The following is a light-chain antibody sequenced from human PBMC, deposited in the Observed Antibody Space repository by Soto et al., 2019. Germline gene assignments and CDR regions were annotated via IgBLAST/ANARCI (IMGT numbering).Light chain of an antibody. Sequence: EIVMTQSPATLSVSPGERATLSCRASQSVCSNLAWYHQKPGQATRRLIYGASTRATGIPARFSGSRSGTEFTLTISSLQSEDFAVYYCQQYKNWPPWTFGQGTKVEIQ. V-gene: IGKV3-15*01. CDR2: GAS. CDR3: QQYKNWPPWT. CDR1: QSVCSN. J-gene: IGKJ1*01.